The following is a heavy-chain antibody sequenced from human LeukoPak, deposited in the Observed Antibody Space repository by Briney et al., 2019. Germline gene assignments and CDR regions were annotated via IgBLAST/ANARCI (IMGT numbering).Heavy chain of an antibody. D-gene: IGHD3-9*01. V-gene: IGHV1-69*13. CDR1: GGTFSSYA. Sequence: GASVKVSCKASGGTFSSYAISWVRQAPGQGLEWMGGIIPIFGTANYAQKFQGRVTITADESTSTAYMELSSLRSEDTAVYYCARGNDILTGQDYWGQGTLVTVSS. CDR3: ARGNDILTGQDY. CDR2: IIPIFGTA. J-gene: IGHJ4*02.